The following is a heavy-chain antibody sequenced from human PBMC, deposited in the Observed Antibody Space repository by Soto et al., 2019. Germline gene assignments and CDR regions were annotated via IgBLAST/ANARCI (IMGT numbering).Heavy chain of an antibody. J-gene: IGHJ4*02. CDR2: ISGSGDNT. CDR3: AKRGSGYCSGNACYRNFDY. D-gene: IGHD2-15*01. V-gene: IGHV3-23*01. Sequence: PGGSLRLSCAASGFTFSTYAMTWVRQAPGKGLEWVSAISGSGDNTYYADSVKGRFTISRDNSKNTLYLQMNSLRAEDTAVYYCAKRGSGYCSGNACYRNFDYWGQGTLVTVSS. CDR1: GFTFSTYA.